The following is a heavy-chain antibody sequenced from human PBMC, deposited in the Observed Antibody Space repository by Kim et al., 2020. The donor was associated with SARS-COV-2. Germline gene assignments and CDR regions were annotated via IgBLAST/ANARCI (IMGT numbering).Heavy chain of an antibody. CDR3: AREFDILTGYFFDY. J-gene: IGHJ4*02. D-gene: IGHD3-9*01. Sequence: ADSVKGRLPIPRDNAKNSLYLQMNSLRAEDTAVYYCAREFDILTGYFFDYWGQGTLVTVSS. V-gene: IGHV3-21*01.